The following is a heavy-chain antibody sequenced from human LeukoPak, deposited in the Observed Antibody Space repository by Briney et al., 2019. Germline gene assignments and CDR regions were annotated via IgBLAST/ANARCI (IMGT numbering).Heavy chain of an antibody. CDR1: GYTFTGYY. CDR3: ARGGHIVVVKGPDP. D-gene: IGHD2-21*01. CDR2: INPNSGGT. Sequence: ASVKVSCKAPGYTFTGYYMHWVRQALGQGLGWMAWINPNSGGTNYAQKFQGRVTMTRDTSISTAYMQLSRLRSDDTAVYYCARGGHIVVVKGPDPWGQGTLVTVSS. V-gene: IGHV1-2*02. J-gene: IGHJ5*02.